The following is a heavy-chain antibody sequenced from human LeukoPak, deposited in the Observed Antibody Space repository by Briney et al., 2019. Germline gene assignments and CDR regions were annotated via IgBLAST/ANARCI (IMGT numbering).Heavy chain of an antibody. D-gene: IGHD3-16*02. J-gene: IGHJ4*02. CDR2: IIPIFGTA. CDR3: ASAGEYYDYVWGSYRYIGTFDY. V-gene: IGHV1-69*13. Sequence: GASVKVSCKASGGTFISYATSWVRQAPGQGLEWMGGIIPIFGTANYAQKFQGRVTITADESTSTAYMELSSLRSEDTAVYYCASAGEYYDYVWGSYRYIGTFDYWGQGTLVTVSS. CDR1: GGTFISYA.